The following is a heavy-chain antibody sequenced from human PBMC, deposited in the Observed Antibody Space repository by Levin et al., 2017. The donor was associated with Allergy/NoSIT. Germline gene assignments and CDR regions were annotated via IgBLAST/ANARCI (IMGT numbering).Heavy chain of an antibody. CDR3: ARRRDYFDY. CDR1: GGSISSYF. V-gene: IGHV4-59*08. CDR2: IYYSGST. Sequence: RPSETLSLTCSVSGGSISSYFWSWIRQPPGKGLEWIGYIYYSGSTSYNPSLNSRVTISVDTSKNHFSLKLSSVTAADTAVYYCARRRDYFDYWGQGTLVTVSS. J-gene: IGHJ4*02.